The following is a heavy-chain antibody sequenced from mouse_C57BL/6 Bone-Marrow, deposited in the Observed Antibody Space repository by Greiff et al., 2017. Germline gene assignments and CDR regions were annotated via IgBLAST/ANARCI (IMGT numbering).Heavy chain of an antibody. J-gene: IGHJ3*01. CDR2: IDPSDSYT. CDR1: GYTFTSYW. Sequence: QVQLQQPGAELVMPGASVKLSCKASGYTFTSYWMHWVKQRPGQGLEWIGEIDPSDSYTNYNQKFKGKSTLTVDKSSSTAYMQLSSLTSEDSAVYYCAREESNYRWFDYWGQGTLVTVSA. D-gene: IGHD2-5*01. V-gene: IGHV1-69*01. CDR3: AREESNYRWFDY.